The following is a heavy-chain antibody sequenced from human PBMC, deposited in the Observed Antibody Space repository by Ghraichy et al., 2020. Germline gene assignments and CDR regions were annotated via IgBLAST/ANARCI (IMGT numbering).Heavy chain of an antibody. J-gene: IGHJ4*02. CDR3: ASIPRGYSSSSDF. Sequence: GESLRLSCAASGFTFEDFAMHWVRQPPGAGLEWISLISGDGARPFYADSVKGRFTISRDNSKKFLYLQMNSLRPDDTAFYYCASIPRGYSSSSDFWGQGTLVTVSS. D-gene: IGHD6-6*01. CDR2: ISGDGARP. V-gene: IGHV3-43*02. CDR1: GFTFEDFA.